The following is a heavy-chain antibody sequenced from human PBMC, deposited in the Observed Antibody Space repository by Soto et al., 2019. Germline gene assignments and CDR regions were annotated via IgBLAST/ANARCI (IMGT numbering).Heavy chain of an antibody. CDR2: ISYDGSNK. CDR3: AKGPTVQYFDY. Sequence: QVQLVESGGGVVQPGRSLRLSCAASGFTFSSYGMHWVRQAPGKGLEWVAVISYDGSNKYYADSVKGRFTISRDNSKNTLYLQMNSLRAEDTAVYYCAKGPTVQYFDYWGQGTLVTVSS. CDR1: GFTFSSYG. V-gene: IGHV3-30*18. D-gene: IGHD3-10*01. J-gene: IGHJ4*02.